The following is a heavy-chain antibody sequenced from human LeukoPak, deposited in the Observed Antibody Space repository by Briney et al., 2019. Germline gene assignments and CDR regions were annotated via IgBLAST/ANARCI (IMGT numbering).Heavy chain of an antibody. J-gene: IGHJ4*02. CDR2: IYYSGST. CDR1: GGSISSGGYY. Sequence: SETLSLTCTVSGGSISSGGYYWSWIRQHPGKGLEWIGYIYYSGSTNYNPSLKSRVTISVDTSKNQFSLKLSSVTAADTAVYYCARGVGTTATALVYYWGQGTLVTVSS. V-gene: IGHV4-61*08. CDR3: ARGVGTTATALVYY. D-gene: IGHD4-11*01.